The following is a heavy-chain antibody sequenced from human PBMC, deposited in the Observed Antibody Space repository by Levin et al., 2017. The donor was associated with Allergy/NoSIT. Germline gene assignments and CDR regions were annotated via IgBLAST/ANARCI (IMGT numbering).Heavy chain of an antibody. D-gene: IGHD3-10*01. J-gene: IGHJ5*02. CDR1: GGSVSSNSYY. CDR2: VYYSGST. V-gene: IGHV4-61*01. CDR3: ARWYYYGSGSRRFDP. Sequence: PSETLSLTCTVSGGSVSSNSYYWTWIRQPPGKGLELIGYVYYSGSTKYNPSLKSRVTISVDTSKNQFSLKLSSVTAADTAVYYCARWYYYGSGSRRFDPWGQGTLVTVSS.